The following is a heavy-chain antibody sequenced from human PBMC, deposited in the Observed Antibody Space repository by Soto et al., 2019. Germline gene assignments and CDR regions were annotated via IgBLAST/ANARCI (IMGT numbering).Heavy chain of an antibody. D-gene: IGHD5-12*01. CDR1: GVTVRSYT. CDR3: RWLINGDSDVSDF. J-gene: IGHJ3*01. CDR2: IIPVLGVA. V-gene: IGHV1-69*02. Sequence: QVQLVQSGAEVRKPGSSVKVSCKASGVTVRSYTISWVRQAPGQGLEWMGRIIPVLGVANYAPKFQGRITIIADEPTSTVYMDVSSLRSEDTAMYYERWLINGDSDVSDFWGQGTFITVSS.